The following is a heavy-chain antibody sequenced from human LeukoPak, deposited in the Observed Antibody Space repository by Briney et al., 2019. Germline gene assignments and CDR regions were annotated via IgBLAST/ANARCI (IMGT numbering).Heavy chain of an antibody. D-gene: IGHD3-22*01. CDR3: ARVTTGGYYNY. J-gene: IGHJ4*02. CDR1: GGSISSGSYY. Sequence: TLSLTCTVSGGSISSGSYYWNWIRQPAGKGLEWIGRIYTSGSTNYNPSLKSRVTISLDTSENHFSLKLSSVTAADTAVYYCARVTTGGYYNYWGQGTLVTVSS. CDR2: IYTSGST. V-gene: IGHV4-61*02.